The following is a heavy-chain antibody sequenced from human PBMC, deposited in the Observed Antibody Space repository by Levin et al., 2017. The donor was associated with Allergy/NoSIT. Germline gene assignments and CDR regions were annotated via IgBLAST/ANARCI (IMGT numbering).Heavy chain of an antibody. D-gene: IGHD2-8*01. Sequence: LSQTLSLTCTVSGGSISTSSYYWGWIRQPPGKGLEWIGNIYHSGSTYYTPSLRSRVTISVDTSKNQFSLRVNSVTAADTAVYYCARDEMVHEIQYYYGMDVWGQGTTVTVSS. CDR3: ARDEMVHEIQYYYGMDV. CDR1: GGSISTSSYY. J-gene: IGHJ6*02. CDR2: IYHSGST. V-gene: IGHV4-39*07.